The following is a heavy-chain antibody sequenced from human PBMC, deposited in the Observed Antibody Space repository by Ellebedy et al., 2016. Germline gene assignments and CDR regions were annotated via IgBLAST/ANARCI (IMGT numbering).Heavy chain of an antibody. D-gene: IGHD4-17*01. CDR1: GFSFNTFF. Sequence: GGSLRLSXGASGFSFNTFFMGWVRQAPGKGLEWVSTISAGGDNTQFADSVKGRFTVSRDSSKNSVYLRMNNLRVEDTAVYYCRQGHYADLWGQGTLVTVSS. CDR3: RQGHYADL. J-gene: IGHJ4*02. CDR2: ISAGGDNT. V-gene: IGHV3-23*01.